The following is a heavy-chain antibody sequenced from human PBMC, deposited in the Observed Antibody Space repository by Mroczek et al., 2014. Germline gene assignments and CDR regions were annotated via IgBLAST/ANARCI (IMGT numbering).Heavy chain of an antibody. D-gene: IGHD2-21*02. Sequence: VQLVESGGGLVQPGGSLRLSCAASGFTFSSYSMNWVRQAPGKGLEWVSYISSSSSTIYYADSVKGRFTISRDNAKNSLYLQMNSLRAEDTAVYYCASQTYCGGDCPLPDYWGQGTLVTVSS. CDR1: GFTFSSYS. V-gene: IGHV3-48*01. CDR2: ISSSSSTI. CDR3: ASQTYCGGDCPLPDY. J-gene: IGHJ4*02.